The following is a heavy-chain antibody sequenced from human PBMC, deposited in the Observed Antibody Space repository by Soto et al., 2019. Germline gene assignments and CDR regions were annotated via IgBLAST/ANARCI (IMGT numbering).Heavy chain of an antibody. CDR1: GGSITTYQ. CDR2: YSGFT. Sequence: ASETLSLTCTVSGGSITTYQWSWIRQPPGKGLEWIGGYSGFTNYNPSLESRASISVDRSKNQFSLHLRSVTTADTAIYYCARDFGDYSFFFDYWGQGNLVTVS. D-gene: IGHD4-17*01. V-gene: IGHV4-59*01. J-gene: IGHJ4*02. CDR3: ARDFGDYSFFFDY.